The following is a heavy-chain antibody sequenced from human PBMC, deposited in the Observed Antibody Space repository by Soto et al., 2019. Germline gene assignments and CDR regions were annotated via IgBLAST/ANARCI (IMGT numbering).Heavy chain of an antibody. D-gene: IGHD3-3*01. CDR1: GYTFTSYD. Sequence: QVPLVQSGAEVKKPGASVKVSCKASGYTFTSYDINWVRQATGQGLEWMGWMNPNSGNTGYAQKFQGRVTMTRNTSISTAYMELSSLRSEDTAVYSCARGDWSSGWAAFDIWGQGTMVTVSS. V-gene: IGHV1-8*01. CDR2: MNPNSGNT. J-gene: IGHJ3*02. CDR3: ARGDWSSGWAAFDI.